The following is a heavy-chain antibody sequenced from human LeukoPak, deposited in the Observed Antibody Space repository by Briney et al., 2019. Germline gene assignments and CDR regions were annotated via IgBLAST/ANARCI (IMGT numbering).Heavy chain of an antibody. CDR1: GFTFSSYT. CDR3: ARGSGSAWS. Sequence: GGSLRLSCAASGFTFSSYTMRWVRQAPGKGLEWISSITTGSNYIYYADSVRGRFTISRDDAKNSLSLQMNSLRGDDTAVYYCARGSGSAWSWGQGTLVTVSS. V-gene: IGHV3-21*01. J-gene: IGHJ5*02. CDR2: ITTGSNYI. D-gene: IGHD6-19*01.